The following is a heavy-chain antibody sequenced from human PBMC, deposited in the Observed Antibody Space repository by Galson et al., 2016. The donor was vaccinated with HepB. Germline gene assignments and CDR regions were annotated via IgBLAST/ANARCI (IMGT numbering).Heavy chain of an antibody. CDR2: ISGSGGST. J-gene: IGHJ6*02. Sequence: SLRLSCAASGFTFSSYAMSWVRQAPGKGLEWVSAISGSGGSTHYADSVKGRFTISRDNSKNTLYLQMNSLRAEDTAVYYCAKGSRRGFLEWLPRMERYYYGMDVWGQGTTVTVSS. CDR3: AKGSRRGFLEWLPRMERYYYGMDV. V-gene: IGHV3-23*01. CDR1: GFTFSSYA. D-gene: IGHD3-3*01.